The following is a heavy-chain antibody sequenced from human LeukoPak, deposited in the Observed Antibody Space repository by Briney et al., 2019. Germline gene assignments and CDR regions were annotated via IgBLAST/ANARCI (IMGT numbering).Heavy chain of an antibody. CDR1: GGSFSGYY. Sequence: MTSETLSLTCAVYGGSFSGYYWSWIRQPPGKGLEWIGEISHSGGTTYNPSLKSRVTISVDTSKNQFSLKLSSVTAAETAVYYCARRGVRQTVYTGGVNWFDPWGQGTLVTVSS. D-gene: IGHD2-8*01. J-gene: IGHJ5*02. CDR3: ARRGVRQTVYTGGVNWFDP. CDR2: ISHSGGT. V-gene: IGHV4-34*01.